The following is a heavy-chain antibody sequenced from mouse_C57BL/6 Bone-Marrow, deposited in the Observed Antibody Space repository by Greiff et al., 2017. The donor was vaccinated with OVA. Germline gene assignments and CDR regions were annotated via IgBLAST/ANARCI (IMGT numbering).Heavy chain of an antibody. V-gene: IGHV1-81*01. J-gene: IGHJ3*01. CDR3: AREELWLRRGFAD. Sequence: VQLQQSGAELARPGASVKLSCKASGYTFTSYGISWVKQRTGQGLEWIGEIYPRSGNTYYNEKFKGKATLTADKSSSTAYMELRSLTSEDSAVYFCAREELWLRRGFADWGQGTLVTVSA. CDR1: GYTFTSYG. CDR2: IYPRSGNT. D-gene: IGHD2-2*01.